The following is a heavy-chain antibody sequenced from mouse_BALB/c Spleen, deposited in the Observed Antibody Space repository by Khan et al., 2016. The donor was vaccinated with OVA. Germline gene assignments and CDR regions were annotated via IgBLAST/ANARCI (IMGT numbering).Heavy chain of an antibody. CDR1: GYSITSEYT. CDR2: ISYSGNT. V-gene: IGHV3-2*02. D-gene: IGHD2-4*01. Sequence: EVQLPESGPGLVKPSQSLSLTCTVTGYSITSEYTWNWIRQFPGNKLEWMGFISYSGNTRYNPSLKSRISITRDTSKNQFFLQLNSVTSEDTATYYCARKDYYDYDPFPYWGQGTLVTVSA. J-gene: IGHJ3*01. CDR3: ARKDYYDYDPFPY.